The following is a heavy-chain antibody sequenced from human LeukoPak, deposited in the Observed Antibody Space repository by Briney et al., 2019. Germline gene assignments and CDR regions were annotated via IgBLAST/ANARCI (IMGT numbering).Heavy chain of an antibody. D-gene: IGHD2-21*01. CDR1: GGSISSSSYY. J-gene: IGHJ4*02. Sequence: PSETLSLTCTVSGGSISSSSYYWGWIRQPPGKGLEWIGSIYYSGGTYYNPSLKSRVTISVDTSKNQFSLKLSSVTAADTAVYYCARGPPSRWYSRSFDYWGQGTLVTVSS. CDR3: ARGPPSRWYSRSFDY. V-gene: IGHV4-39*01. CDR2: IYYSGGT.